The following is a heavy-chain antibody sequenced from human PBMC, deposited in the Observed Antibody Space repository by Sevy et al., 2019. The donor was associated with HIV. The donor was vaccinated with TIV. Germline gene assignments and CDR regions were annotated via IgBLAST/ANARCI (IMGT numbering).Heavy chain of an antibody. CDR2: IIPIFGTP. J-gene: IGHJ3*02. CDR3: AREGGVATTGDHDAFDI. CDR1: GDTFSTYG. Sequence: ASVKVSCKASGDTFSTYGLSWVRQAPGQGLEWMGGIIPIFGTPNYAQKFQGRVTITADESASTAYMELSSLRSEDTSLYYCAREGGVATTGDHDAFDIWGHGTLVTVSS. V-gene: IGHV1-69*13. D-gene: IGHD7-27*01.